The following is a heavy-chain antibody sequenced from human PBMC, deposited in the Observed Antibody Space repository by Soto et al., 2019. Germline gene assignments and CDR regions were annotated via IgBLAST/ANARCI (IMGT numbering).Heavy chain of an antibody. CDR2: ISASADRS. V-gene: IGHV3-23*01. J-gene: IGHJ5*02. Sequence: QPGGSLRLSCAPSGFPFTTYGMSWVRQAPGKGLEWVSFISASADRSYYADSVKGRFTISRDNYKNMLYLQMNSLRAADTAVYYCATDSPPILRYSHGPWGQGTLVTVSS. CDR1: GFPFTTYG. CDR3: ATDSPPILRYSHGP. D-gene: IGHD3-9*01.